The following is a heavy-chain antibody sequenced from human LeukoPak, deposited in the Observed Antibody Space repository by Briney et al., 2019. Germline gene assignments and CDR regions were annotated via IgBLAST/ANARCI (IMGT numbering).Heavy chain of an antibody. CDR2: IYPSGGT. Sequence: SETLSLTCTVSGGPIDSYYWSWIRLPPGKGLEWIRYIYPSGGTHYNPSLLSRVSMSVDTSKNQFSLKVRSATAADTAIYFCARRIVAGATNSHWFDPWGQGTLVTVSS. CDR1: GGPIDSYY. CDR3: ARRIVAGATNSHWFDP. V-gene: IGHV4-4*09. D-gene: IGHD2-21*01. J-gene: IGHJ5*02.